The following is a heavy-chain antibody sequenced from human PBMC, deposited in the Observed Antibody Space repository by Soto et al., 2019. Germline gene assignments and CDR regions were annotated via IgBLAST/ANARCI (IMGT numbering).Heavy chain of an antibody. CDR2: VNPDGTIT. Sequence: EVQLVESGGDLVQPGGSLRLSCAASGYTFSHYWMHWVRQAPGKGLVWVSRVNPDGTITTYADSVKGRFTISRDNATNTLYLHMNSLGVEDPALYSCSYATFGEKDFWGQGTPVTVSS. CDR3: SYATFGEKDF. D-gene: IGHD3-10*01. CDR1: GYTFSHYW. V-gene: IGHV3-74*01. J-gene: IGHJ4*02.